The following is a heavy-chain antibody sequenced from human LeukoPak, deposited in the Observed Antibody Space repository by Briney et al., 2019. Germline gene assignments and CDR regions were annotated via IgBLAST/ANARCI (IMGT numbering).Heavy chain of an antibody. CDR3: ARGVDSGSYYVMDY. J-gene: IGHJ4*02. CDR2: ISAYNGNT. Sequence: GASVKVSCKASGYTFTNYGISWGRQAPGEGLEGMGWISAYNGNTTYAQKLQGTVTMTTDTSTSTAYMELRSLRSDDTAVYYCARGVDSGSYYVMDYWGQGTLVTVSS. CDR1: GYTFTNYG. D-gene: IGHD1-26*01. V-gene: IGHV1-18*01.